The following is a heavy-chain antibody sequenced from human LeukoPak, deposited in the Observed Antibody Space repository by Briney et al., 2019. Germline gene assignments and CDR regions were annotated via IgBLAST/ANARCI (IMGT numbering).Heavy chain of an antibody. D-gene: IGHD3-10*01. CDR3: ARGGSGSYYDYYFDY. J-gene: IGHJ4*02. CDR1: GYSISSGYY. V-gene: IGHV4-38-2*01. CDR2: IYHSGST. Sequence: SETLSLTCAVSGYSISSGYYWGWIRQSPGKGLEWIGSIYHSGSTYYNPSLKSRVTISVDTSKNQFSLKLGSVTAADTAVYYCARGGSGSYYDYYFDYWGQGTLVTVSS.